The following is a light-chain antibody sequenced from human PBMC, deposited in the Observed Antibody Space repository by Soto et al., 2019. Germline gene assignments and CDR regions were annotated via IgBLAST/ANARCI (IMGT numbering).Light chain of an antibody. V-gene: IGKV3-11*01. CDR1: QSVSSY. CDR3: QQRSNWPQLT. J-gene: IGKJ4*01. CDR2: DAS. Sequence: EIVLTQSPATLSLSPGERATLSCSASQSVSSYLAWYQQKPGQAPRLLIYDASNRATGIPARFSGSGSGTDFTLPISSLEPEDFAVYYCQQRSNWPQLTFGGGTKVEIK.